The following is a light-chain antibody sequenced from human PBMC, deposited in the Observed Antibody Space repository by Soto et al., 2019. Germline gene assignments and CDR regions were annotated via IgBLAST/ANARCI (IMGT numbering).Light chain of an antibody. V-gene: IGLV2-8*01. J-gene: IGLJ2*01. CDR2: EVS. CDR1: SSDIGGYNY. CDR3: SSYAGSNNLVV. Sequence: QSVLTQPPSASGSPGQSVTISCTGTSSDIGGYNYVSWYQQHPGKAPKLIIYEVSKRPSGVPDRFSGSKSDNTPSLTVSGLQAEDEGDYYCSSYAGSNNLVVFGGGTQLTVL.